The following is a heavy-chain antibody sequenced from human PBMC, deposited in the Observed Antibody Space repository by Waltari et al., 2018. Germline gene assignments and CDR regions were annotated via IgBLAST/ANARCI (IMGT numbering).Heavy chain of an antibody. CDR3: ARSYDFWSGYPLHY. D-gene: IGHD3-3*01. Sequence: SWVRQPPGKGLEWIGYIAYSGSTRYNPSLKSRATISVDTSKKQFSLRLGSVTAADTAIYYCARSYDFWSGYPLHYWGQGTLVTVSS. V-gene: IGHV4-59*01. CDR2: IAYSGST. J-gene: IGHJ4*02.